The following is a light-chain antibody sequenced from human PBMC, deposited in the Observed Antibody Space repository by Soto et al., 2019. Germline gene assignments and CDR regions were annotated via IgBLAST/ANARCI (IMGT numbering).Light chain of an antibody. Sequence: EIVLTQSPATLSLSPGERATLSCRASQSVSSYLAWYQQKPGQAPRLLIYDASNRATGITAMFSGSGSGTDFTLIISSLEPEDFAVYYCQQRSNWPLTFGGGTKVEIK. CDR2: DAS. J-gene: IGKJ4*01. CDR1: QSVSSY. CDR3: QQRSNWPLT. V-gene: IGKV3-11*01.